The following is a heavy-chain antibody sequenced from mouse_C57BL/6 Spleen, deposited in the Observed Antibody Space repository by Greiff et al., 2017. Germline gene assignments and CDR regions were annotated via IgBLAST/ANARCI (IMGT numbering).Heavy chain of an antibody. CDR3: ARPYGSSYGYFDV. CDR2: ISYDGSN. J-gene: IGHJ1*03. Sequence: VQLQQSGPGLVKPSQSLSLTCSVTGYSITSGYYWNWIRQFPGNKLEWMGYISYDGSNNYNPSLKNRISITRDTSKNQFFLKLNSVTTEDTATYYCARPYGSSYGYFDVWGTGTTVTVSS. D-gene: IGHD1-1*01. CDR1: GYSITSGYY. V-gene: IGHV3-6*01.